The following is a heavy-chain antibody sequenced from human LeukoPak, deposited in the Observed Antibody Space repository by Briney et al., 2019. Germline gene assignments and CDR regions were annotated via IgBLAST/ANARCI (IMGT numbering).Heavy chain of an antibody. J-gene: IGHJ6*02. CDR3: AKDSGYDFWSGYSSLGPYYYYGMDV. CDR1: GFTFDDYA. D-gene: IGHD3-3*01. Sequence: PGGSLRLSCAASGFTFDDYAMHRVRQAPGKGLEWVSGISWNSGSIGYADSVKGRFTISRDNAKNSLYLQMNSLRAEDTALYYCAKDSGYDFWSGYSSLGPYYYYGMDVWGQGTTVTVSS. CDR2: ISWNSGSI. V-gene: IGHV3-9*01.